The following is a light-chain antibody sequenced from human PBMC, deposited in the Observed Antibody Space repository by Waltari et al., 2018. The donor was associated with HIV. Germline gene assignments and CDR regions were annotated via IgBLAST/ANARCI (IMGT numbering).Light chain of an antibody. V-gene: IGKV1-39*01. CDR1: QSISTY. Sequence: DIQVTQSPSSLSASVGDRVTITCRASQSISTYLNWYQQKPGKAPRLLIYAASSLQSGVPSRFSGSASGTDFTLTISSLQPEDFASYYCQQSYSTPLTFGGGTKVEIK. CDR2: AAS. CDR3: QQSYSTPLT. J-gene: IGKJ4*01.